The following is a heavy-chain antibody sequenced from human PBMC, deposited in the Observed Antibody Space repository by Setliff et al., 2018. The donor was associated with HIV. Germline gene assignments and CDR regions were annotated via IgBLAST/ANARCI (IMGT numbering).Heavy chain of an antibody. CDR2: ITDSGGNT. Sequence: PGGSLRLSCAASGFTFSSYAMSWVRQAPGKGLEWVSTITDSGGNTYYADSVKGRFTISRDNSKNMLYLQVNSLRAEDTAVYYCAKDISCTGGSCKFFDYWGQGTLVTVSS. D-gene: IGHD2-15*01. V-gene: IGHV3-23*01. J-gene: IGHJ4*02. CDR1: GFTFSSYA. CDR3: AKDISCTGGSCKFFDY.